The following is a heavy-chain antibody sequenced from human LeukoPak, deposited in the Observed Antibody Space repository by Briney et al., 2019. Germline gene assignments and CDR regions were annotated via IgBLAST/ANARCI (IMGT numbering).Heavy chain of an antibody. D-gene: IGHD6-19*01. V-gene: IGHV1-8*01. Sequence: ASVKVSCKASGYTFTSYDINWVRQATGQGLEWMGWINPDSGNTGYAQKFQGRVTMTRNTSISTAYMELSALRSDDTAVYFCARGPRYTSGWFDYWGQGTLVIVSS. J-gene: IGHJ4*02. CDR1: GYTFTSYD. CDR3: ARGPRYTSGWFDY. CDR2: INPDSGNT.